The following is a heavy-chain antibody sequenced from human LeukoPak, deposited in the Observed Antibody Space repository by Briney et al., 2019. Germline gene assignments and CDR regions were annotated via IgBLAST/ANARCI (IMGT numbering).Heavy chain of an antibody. CDR1: GFTFSSYA. D-gene: IGHD3-22*01. V-gene: IGHV3-23*01. CDR3: ATNHSSVGAFDI. J-gene: IGHJ3*02. CDR2: ISASGGST. Sequence: PGGSLRLSCAVSGFTFSSYAMTWVRQAPGKGLEWVSTISASGGSTYYADSVKGRFTISRDNSKNTLYLQMNSLRAEDTAVYYCATNHSSVGAFDIWGQGTMVTVSS.